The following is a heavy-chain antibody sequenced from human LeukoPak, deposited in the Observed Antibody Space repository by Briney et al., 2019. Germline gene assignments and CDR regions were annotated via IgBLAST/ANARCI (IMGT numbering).Heavy chain of an antibody. J-gene: IGHJ4*02. V-gene: IGHV3-66*02. CDR1: GFTVSSNY. D-gene: IGHD3-22*01. CDR3: TRGNHNYDSSGRD. Sequence: PGGSLRLSCAAPGFTVSSNYMSWVRQAPGKGLEWVSVIYTGGSTYYADSVKGRFTISRDNSKNTLYLQMNSLRAEDTAVYYCTRGNHNYDSSGRDWGQGTLVTVSS. CDR2: IYTGGST.